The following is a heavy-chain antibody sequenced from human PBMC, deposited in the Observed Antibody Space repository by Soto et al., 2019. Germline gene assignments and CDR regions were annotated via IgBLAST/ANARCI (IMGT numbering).Heavy chain of an antibody. Sequence: LSGTLAITCTVSRVSDRSNRYYWNWIRQPPGKGLEWIGYTDYSGSTKYNPSLKGRVTISVDTSKNQFSLKVSSVSAADTAVYYCARADRRYCNICTCYIFDYWGQGTLVSVSS. CDR1: RVSDRSNRYY. J-gene: IGHJ4*02. CDR2: TDYSGST. V-gene: IGHV4-61*01. CDR3: ARADRRYCNICTCYIFDY. D-gene: IGHD2-2*02.